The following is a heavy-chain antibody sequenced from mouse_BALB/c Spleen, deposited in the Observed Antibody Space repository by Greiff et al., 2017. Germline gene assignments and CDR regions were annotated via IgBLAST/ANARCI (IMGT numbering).Heavy chain of an antibody. CDR3: ARPLMITYAMDY. CDR2: ILPGSGST. Sequence: QVQLQQSGAELAKPGASVKMSCKASGYTFTSYWIEWVKQRPGHGLEWIGEILPGSGSTNYNEKFKGKATFTADTSSNTAYMQLSSLTSEDSAVYYCARPLMITYAMDYWGQGTSVTVSS. J-gene: IGHJ4*01. CDR1: GYTFTSYW. V-gene: IGHV1-9*01. D-gene: IGHD2-4*01.